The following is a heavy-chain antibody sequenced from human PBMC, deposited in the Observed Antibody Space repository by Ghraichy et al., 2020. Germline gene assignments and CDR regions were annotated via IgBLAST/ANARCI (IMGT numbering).Heavy chain of an antibody. J-gene: IGHJ4*02. CDR3: ARENILTYYFDY. Sequence: GGSLRLSCAASGFTFSGYEMHWVRQAPGKGLEWIVYISSGASTIFYADSVKGRFTIYRDNAKNSLYLQMNSLRAEDTAVYYCARENILTYYFDYWGQGTRVTVSS. CDR2: ISSGASTI. D-gene: IGHD2/OR15-2a*01. CDR1: GFTFSGYE. V-gene: IGHV3-48*03.